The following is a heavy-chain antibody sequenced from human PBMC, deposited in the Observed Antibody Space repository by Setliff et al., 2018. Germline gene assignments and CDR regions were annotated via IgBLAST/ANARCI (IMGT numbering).Heavy chain of an antibody. CDR1: GFTFSSYA. D-gene: IGHD1-26*01. Sequence: PGGSLRLSCAASGFTFSSYATHWVRQAPGKRLEWVAVISFDGSYSYYADSVKGRFIISRDNSDILYLQMNSLRAEDTAVYYCAKIGRGGAFDQFFQDWGHGTLVTVSS. CDR3: AKIGRGGAFDQFFQD. V-gene: IGHV3-30*07. J-gene: IGHJ1*01. CDR2: ISFDGSYS.